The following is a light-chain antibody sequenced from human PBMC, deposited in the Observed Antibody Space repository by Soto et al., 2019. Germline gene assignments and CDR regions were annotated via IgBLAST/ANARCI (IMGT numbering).Light chain of an antibody. CDR2: VAS. J-gene: IGKJ4*01. CDR1: QSVSSN. V-gene: IGKV3-15*01. CDR3: QQYNVWPRT. Sequence: EIVMTQFPATLSGSPGERATLSGRPSQSVSSNLAWYQQNPAQTPKLLIYVASTRATGIPARFSGSGSGTEFTLTISSLQSEDFAFYYCQQYNVWPRTFGGGTKVEFK.